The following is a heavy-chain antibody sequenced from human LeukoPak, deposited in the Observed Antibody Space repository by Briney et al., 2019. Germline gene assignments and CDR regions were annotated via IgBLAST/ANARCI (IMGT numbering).Heavy chain of an antibody. D-gene: IGHD2-2*01. Sequence: ASETLSLTCAVYGGSFSGYYWSWIRQPPGKGLGWIGEINHSGSTNYNPSLKSRVTISVDTSKNQFSLKLSSVTAADTAVYYCASSVVPAAQTQSDYWGQGTLVTVSS. V-gene: IGHV4-34*01. J-gene: IGHJ4*02. CDR1: GGSFSGYY. CDR3: ASSVVPAAQTQSDY. CDR2: INHSGST.